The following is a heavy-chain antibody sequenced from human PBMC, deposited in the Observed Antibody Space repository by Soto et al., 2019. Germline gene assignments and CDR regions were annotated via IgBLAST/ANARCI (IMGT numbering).Heavy chain of an antibody. CDR2: IIPIFGTA. J-gene: IGHJ5*02. Sequence: GASVKVSCKASGGSFRSNAISWVRQAPGQGLEWMGVIIPIFGTASYAQKFQGRVTITADESTSTAFMELSSLRSEDTAVYYCARGIPGYCGGATCYSGWFDPWGQGTLVTVSS. CDR1: GGSFRSNA. V-gene: IGHV1-69*13. CDR3: ARGIPGYCGGATCYSGWFDP. D-gene: IGHD2-15*01.